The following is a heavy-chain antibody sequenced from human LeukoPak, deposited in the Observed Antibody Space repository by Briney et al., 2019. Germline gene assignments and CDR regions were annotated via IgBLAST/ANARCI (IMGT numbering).Heavy chain of an antibody. CDR2: IKQDGSEQ. V-gene: IGHV3-7*01. Sequence: GGSLRLSCAASGFTFSHYYMSWVRQAPGKGLEWVANIKQDGSEQFYLDSVKGRFTISRDNAKNALYLQMHSLRVEDTAVYYCARESIVIVPTTMDDASDIWGQGTMVAVSS. D-gene: IGHD2-2*01. J-gene: IGHJ3*02. CDR1: GFTFSHYY. CDR3: ARESIVIVPTTMDDASDI.